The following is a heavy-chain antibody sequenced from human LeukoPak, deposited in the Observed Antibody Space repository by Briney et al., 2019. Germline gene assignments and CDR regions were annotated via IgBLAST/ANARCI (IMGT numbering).Heavy chain of an antibody. Sequence: SETLSLTCTVSGGSLSSSSYYWGWIRQPPGKGLEWLGSIYYSGSTYYNPSLKSRVTISVDTSKNQFYLKLSSVTAADTAVYYCARHVRGWIGGSEYFQHWGQGTLVTVSS. J-gene: IGHJ1*01. CDR2: IYYSGST. V-gene: IGHV4-39*01. CDR3: ARHVRGWIGGSEYFQH. D-gene: IGHD6-19*01. CDR1: GGSLSSSSYY.